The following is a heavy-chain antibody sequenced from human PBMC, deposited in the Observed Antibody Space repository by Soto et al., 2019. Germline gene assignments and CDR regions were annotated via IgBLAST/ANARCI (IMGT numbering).Heavy chain of an antibody. Sequence: QVQLVQSGAEVKKSGASVKVSCKASGYTFTSHDINWVRQATGQGLEWMGWMNPNSGNKGYAQKFQGRVTMTRNTSISTAYMEPSSLRSEDTAVYYCARWDYGDYARFDYWGQGTLVTVSS. CDR1: GYTFTSHD. V-gene: IGHV1-8*01. CDR2: MNPNSGNK. J-gene: IGHJ4*02. CDR3: ARWDYGDYARFDY. D-gene: IGHD4-17*01.